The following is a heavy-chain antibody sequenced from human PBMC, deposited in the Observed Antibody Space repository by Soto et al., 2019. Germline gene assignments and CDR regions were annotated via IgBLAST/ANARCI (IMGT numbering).Heavy chain of an antibody. CDR1: GFTFSGCV. CDR3: ARDRGRWLQDGMDV. D-gene: IGHD1-26*01. J-gene: IGHJ6*02. V-gene: IGHV3-30-3*01. Sequence: QVQLVESGGGVVQPGRSLRLSCAASGFTFSGCVMHWVRQAPGKGLEWLALISYDGSNEYYADSVKGRFTISRDNSKKTLYLQMNSLRAEDTAVYYCARDRGRWLQDGMDVWGQGTAVTVSS. CDR2: ISYDGSNE.